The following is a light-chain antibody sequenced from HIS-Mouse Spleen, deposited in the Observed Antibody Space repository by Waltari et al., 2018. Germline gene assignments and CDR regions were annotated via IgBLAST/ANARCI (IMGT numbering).Light chain of an antibody. Sequence: DIVMTQSQDPLAVSLGERAPSHCQSSQRVLYSSNNKNYLAWYQQKPGQPPKLLIYWASTRESGVPDRFSGSGSGTDFTLTISSLQAEDVAVYYCQQYYSTPYTFGQGTKLEIK. CDR2: WAS. CDR3: QQYYSTPYT. J-gene: IGKJ2*01. CDR1: QRVLYSSNNKNY. V-gene: IGKV4-1*01.